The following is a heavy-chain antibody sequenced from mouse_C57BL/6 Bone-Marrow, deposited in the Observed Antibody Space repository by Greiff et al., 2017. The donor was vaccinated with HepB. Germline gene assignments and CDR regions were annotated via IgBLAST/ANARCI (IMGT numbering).Heavy chain of an antibody. V-gene: IGHV5-17*01. CDR3: ARHYGKDY. CDR2: ISSGSSTI. D-gene: IGHD1-1*01. Sequence: EVMLVESGGGLVKPGGSLKLSCAASGFTLSDYGMHWVRQAPEKGLEWVAYISSGSSTIYYADTVKGRFTISRDNAKNTLFLQMTSLRSEDTAMYYCARHYGKDYWGQGTTLTVSS. CDR1: GFTLSDYG. J-gene: IGHJ2*01.